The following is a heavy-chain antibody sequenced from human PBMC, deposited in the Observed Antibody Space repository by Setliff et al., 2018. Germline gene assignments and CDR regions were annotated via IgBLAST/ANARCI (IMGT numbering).Heavy chain of an antibody. V-gene: IGHV1-69*05. J-gene: IGHJ6*03. Sequence: SVKVSCKASGYTLTTYLMNWVRQAPGQGLEWMGGTIPMFGTTNYAQKFQGRVTIITDASTSTAYMQLSSLGSEDTAVYYCVREGVDSRSSTDYRYYMDVWGKGTTVTVSS. CDR2: TIPMFGTT. CDR1: GYTLTTYL. D-gene: IGHD3-22*01. CDR3: VREGVDSRSSTDYRYYMDV.